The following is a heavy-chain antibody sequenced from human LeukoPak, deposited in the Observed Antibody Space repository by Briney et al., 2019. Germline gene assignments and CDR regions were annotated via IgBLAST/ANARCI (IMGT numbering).Heavy chain of an antibody. CDR3: ARGDSKDSKWFDP. CDR1: GGSISSYS. D-gene: IGHD4-11*01. J-gene: IGHJ5*02. V-gene: IGHV4-59*01. Sequence: SETLSLTCTVSGGSISSYSWNWIRQPPGRGLEWIGYMYYRGSTNFNPSLRSRVTMSLDTSKNQFSLKLSSVTAADTAVYYCARGDSKDSKWFDPWGQGTLVTVSS. CDR2: MYYRGST.